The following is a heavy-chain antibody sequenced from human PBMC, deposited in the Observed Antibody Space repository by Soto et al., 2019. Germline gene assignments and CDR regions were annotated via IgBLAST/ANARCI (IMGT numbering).Heavy chain of an antibody. J-gene: IGHJ4*02. CDR3: ARQFDYDSSGHYYDY. Sequence: SVKVSCKASGGTFSSHAISWVRQAPGQGLEWMGGIIPMFATPNYAEKFQGRLSITADESTTTVYMQLSSLRSQDTAVYYCARQFDYDSSGHYYDYWGQGTLVTVSS. CDR1: GGTFSSHA. D-gene: IGHD3-22*01. CDR2: IIPMFATP. V-gene: IGHV1-69*13.